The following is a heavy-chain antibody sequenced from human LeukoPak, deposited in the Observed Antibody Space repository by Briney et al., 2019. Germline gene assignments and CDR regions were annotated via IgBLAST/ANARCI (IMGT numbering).Heavy chain of an antibody. J-gene: IGHJ6*03. Sequence: GGSLRLSCAASGFTFSSYAMHWVRQAPGKGLEWVAVISYDGSNKYYADSVKGRFTISRDNSKNTLYLQMNSLRAEDTAVYYCAREATTDYYYYYYYMDVRGKGTTVTVSS. CDR1: GFTFSSYA. CDR2: ISYDGSNK. CDR3: AREATTDYYYYYYYMDV. D-gene: IGHD1-1*01. V-gene: IGHV3-30*04.